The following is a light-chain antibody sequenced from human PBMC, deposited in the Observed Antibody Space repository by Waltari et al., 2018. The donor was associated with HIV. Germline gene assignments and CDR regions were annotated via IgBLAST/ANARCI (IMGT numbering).Light chain of an antibody. Sequence: DIQLTHSPSLLSASVGDRVTITCRASQGIATYLAWYQQKPGRPPKILIYAASTLQSGVPSRFSGSGSGTEFTLTVSSLQPEDSATYYCQQLNGYPTFGQGTKVEIK. V-gene: IGKV1-9*01. J-gene: IGKJ1*01. CDR3: QQLNGYPT. CDR2: AAS. CDR1: QGIATY.